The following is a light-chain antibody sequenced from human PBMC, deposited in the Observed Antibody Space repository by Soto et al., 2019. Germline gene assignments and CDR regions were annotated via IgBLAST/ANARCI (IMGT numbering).Light chain of an antibody. J-gene: IGLJ2*01. V-gene: IGLV2-8*01. CDR1: SSDVGSYNY. Sequence: QSALTQPASVSGSPGQSITISCTGTSSDVGSYNYVSWYQHHPGKAPRLMIYASSNRPSGVPDRFSGSRSGNTASLTVSGLQAEDEADYYCSSFAGSPVVFGGGTKLTVL. CDR3: SSFAGSPVV. CDR2: ASS.